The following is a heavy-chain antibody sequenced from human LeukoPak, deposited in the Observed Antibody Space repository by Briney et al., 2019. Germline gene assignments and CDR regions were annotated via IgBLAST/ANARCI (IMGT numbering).Heavy chain of an antibody. Sequence: GGSLRLSCAPSGFPFSTDSMRWARQAPGRGLEWVSAISDSVDITNYADSVKGRFTISRDNSKNTLYLQMGSLRAEDTALYFCAKYRSPGSRTFDYWGRGTLLTVSS. V-gene: IGHV3-23*01. CDR1: GFPFSTDS. CDR2: ISDSVDIT. J-gene: IGHJ4*02. D-gene: IGHD3-16*02. CDR3: AKYRSPGSRTFDY.